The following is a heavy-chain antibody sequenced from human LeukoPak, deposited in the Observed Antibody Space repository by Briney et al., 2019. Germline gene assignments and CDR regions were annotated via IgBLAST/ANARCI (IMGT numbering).Heavy chain of an antibody. CDR1: GGSFSGYY. CDR2: INHSGST. Sequence: PSETLSLTCAVYGGSFSGYYWRWIRQPPGKGLEWIGEINHSGSTNYNPSLKSRVTISVDTSKNQFSLKLSSVTAADTAVYYCAAVAYCGGDCYLMDYWGQGTLVTVSS. J-gene: IGHJ4*02. D-gene: IGHD2-21*02. CDR3: AAVAYCGGDCYLMDY. V-gene: IGHV4-34*01.